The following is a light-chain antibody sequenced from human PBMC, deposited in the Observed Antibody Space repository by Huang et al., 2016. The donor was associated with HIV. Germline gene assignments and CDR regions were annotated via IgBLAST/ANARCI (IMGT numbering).Light chain of an antibody. J-gene: IGKJ4*01. CDR1: QSVFYSSNNNNY. V-gene: IGKV4-1*01. CDR2: WAA. CDR3: QQYYDPPLT. Sequence: DLVVTQSQYSLAVSLGERATINCKSSQSVFYSSNNNNYLAWYQQKPGQPPKLLIYWAATRVSGVPDRFSGSGSGTDFTLTISCLQAEDVAVYYCQQYYDPPLTFGGGTRVEIK.